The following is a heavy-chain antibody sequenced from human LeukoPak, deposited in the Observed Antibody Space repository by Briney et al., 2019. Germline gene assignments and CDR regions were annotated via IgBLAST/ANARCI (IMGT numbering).Heavy chain of an antibody. D-gene: IGHD1-26*01. Sequence: WASVKVSCKASGYTFTSYAMNWVRQAPGQGLEWMGWINTNTGNPTYAQGFTGRFVFSLDTSVSTAYLQISSLKAEDTAVYYCAHWERRTHLNYWGQGTLVTVSS. V-gene: IGHV7-4-1*02. CDR3: AHWERRTHLNY. J-gene: IGHJ4*02. CDR1: GYTFTSYA. CDR2: INTNTGNP.